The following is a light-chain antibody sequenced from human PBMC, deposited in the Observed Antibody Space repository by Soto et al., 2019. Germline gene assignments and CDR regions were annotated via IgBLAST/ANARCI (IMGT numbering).Light chain of an antibody. CDR2: EVT. J-gene: IGLJ2*01. V-gene: IGLV2-8*01. Sequence: QSALTQPPSASGSPGQSVTISCTGTSSDVGAYNYVSWYQQHPGKAPRLVIYEVTERPSGVPERFSGSKSGNTASLTVSALQADDEADYYCSSYSGAYTLVVFGGGTKLTVL. CDR1: SSDVGAYNY. CDR3: SSYSGAYTLVV.